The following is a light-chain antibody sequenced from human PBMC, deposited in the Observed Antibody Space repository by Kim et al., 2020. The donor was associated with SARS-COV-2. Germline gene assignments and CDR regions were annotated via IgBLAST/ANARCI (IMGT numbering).Light chain of an antibody. J-gene: IGKJ4*01. CDR3: QQYDNLSLT. CDR2: DAS. V-gene: IGKV1-33*01. CDR1: QDISNY. Sequence: DIQMTQSPSSLSASVGDRVTITCQASQDISNYLNWYQQKPRKAPKLLIYDASNLETGVPSRFSGSGSGTDFTFTISSLQPEDIATYYCQQYDNLSLTFGGGTKVDIK.